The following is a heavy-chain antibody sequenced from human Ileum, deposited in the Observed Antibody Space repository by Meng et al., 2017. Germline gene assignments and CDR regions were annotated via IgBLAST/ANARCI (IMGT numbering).Heavy chain of an antibody. CDR3: AKHGPGNFRPTDY. V-gene: IGHV3-23*01. CDR2: ISGDGDYI. Sequence: GGSLRLSCAASEFTFSNYPMSWVRQAPGKGLEWVSAISGDGDYIYYVDSVKGRFTISRDNSKNTLYLQMNSLRADDTAVYYCAKHGPGNFRPTDYWGQGTLVTVSS. J-gene: IGHJ4*02. CDR1: EFTFSNYP. D-gene: IGHD1-26*01.